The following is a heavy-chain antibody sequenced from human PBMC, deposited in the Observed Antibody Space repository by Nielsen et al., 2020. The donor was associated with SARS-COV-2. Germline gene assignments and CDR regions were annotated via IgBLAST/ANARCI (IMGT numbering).Heavy chain of an antibody. V-gene: IGHV1-46*01. CDR3: ARDSRIFGVVREYYYYGMDV. J-gene: IGHJ6*02. CDR2: INPNSGGT. Sequence: WVRQAPGQGLEWMGRINPNSGGTSYAQKFQGRVTMTRDTSTSTVYMELSSLRSEDTAVYYCARDSRIFGVVREYYYYGMDVWGQGTTVTVSS. D-gene: IGHD3-3*01.